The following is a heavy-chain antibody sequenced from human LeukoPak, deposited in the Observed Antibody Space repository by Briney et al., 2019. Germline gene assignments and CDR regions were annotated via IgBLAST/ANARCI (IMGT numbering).Heavy chain of an antibody. D-gene: IGHD4-17*01. CDR2: MNPNSGNT. J-gene: IGHJ6*02. CDR1: GYTFTSYD. V-gene: IGHV1-8*01. Sequence: VSVKVSCKASGYTFTSYDINWVRQATGQGLEWMGWMNPNSGNTGYAQKFQGRVTMTRNTSISTAYMELSSLRSEDTAVYYCARDYGDYGYYYYGMDVWGQGTTVTVSS. CDR3: ARDYGDYGYYYYGMDV.